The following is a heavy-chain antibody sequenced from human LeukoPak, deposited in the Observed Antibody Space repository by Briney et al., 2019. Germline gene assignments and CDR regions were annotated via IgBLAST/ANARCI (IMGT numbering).Heavy chain of an antibody. Sequence: SETLSLTCAVYGGSFSGYYWSWIRQPPGKGLEWIGEINHSGSTNYNPSHKSRVTISVDTSKNQFSLKLSSVTAADTAVYYCARGLTESVDTAMVTKALYYFDYWGQGTLVTVSS. CDR3: ARGLTESVDTAMVTKALYYFDY. CDR2: INHSGST. CDR1: GGSFSGYY. V-gene: IGHV4-34*01. J-gene: IGHJ4*02. D-gene: IGHD5-18*01.